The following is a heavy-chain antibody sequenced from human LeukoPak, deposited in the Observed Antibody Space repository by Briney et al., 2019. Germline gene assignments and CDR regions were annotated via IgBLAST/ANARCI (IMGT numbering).Heavy chain of an antibody. J-gene: IGHJ4*02. CDR2: MNPNSGNT. CDR1: GYTFTSYD. V-gene: IGHV1-8*03. CDR3: AREVGVRYFDY. D-gene: IGHD3-3*01. Sequence: GASVKVSCKASGYTFTSYDINWVRQATGQGLEWMGRMNPNSGNTGYAQKFQGRVTITRNTSTSTAYMELSSLRSEDTAVYYCAREVGVRYFDYWGQGTLVTVSS.